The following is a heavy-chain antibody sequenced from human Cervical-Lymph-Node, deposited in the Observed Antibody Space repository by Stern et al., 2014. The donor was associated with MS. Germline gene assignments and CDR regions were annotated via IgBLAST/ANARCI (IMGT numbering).Heavy chain of an antibody. CDR2: IFPRDSNT. Sequence: EVQLVQSGAEVKKPGESLKISCEASGYLFDDYWIGWVRQMSGRGLELVAIIFPRDSNTRYSPSVQGQVPIPADKAISTAYFQWSARKPPDTAMYYCARSPATPSGYDRFDYWGQGALVTVSS. CDR3: ARSPATPSGYDRFDY. J-gene: IGHJ4*02. V-gene: IGHV5-51*03. D-gene: IGHD5-12*01. CDR1: GYLFDDYW.